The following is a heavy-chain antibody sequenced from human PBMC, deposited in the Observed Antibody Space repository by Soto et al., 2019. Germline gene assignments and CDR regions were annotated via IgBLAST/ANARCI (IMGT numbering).Heavy chain of an antibody. CDR3: ARHQEQLEYYFDY. V-gene: IGHV4-39*01. CDR1: GGSISSSSYY. CDR2: IYYSGST. Sequence: SETLSLTCTVSGGSISSSSYYWGWIRQPPGKGLEWIGSIYYSGSTYYNPSLKSRVTISVDTSKNQFSLKLSSVTAADTAVYYCARHQEQLEYYFDYWGQGTLVTVSS. J-gene: IGHJ4*02. D-gene: IGHD6-6*01.